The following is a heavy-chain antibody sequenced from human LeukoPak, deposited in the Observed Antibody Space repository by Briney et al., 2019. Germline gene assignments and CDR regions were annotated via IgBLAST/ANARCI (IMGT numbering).Heavy chain of an antibody. V-gene: IGHV4-59*08. Sequence: PSETLSLTCAVYGGSFSGYYWSWIRQPPGKGLEWIGYIYYSGSTNYNPSLKSRVTISVDTSKNQFSLKLSSVTAADTAVYYCARHHWGPLDYWGQGTLVTVSS. CDR1: GGSFSGYY. CDR2: IYYSGST. CDR3: ARHHWGPLDY. D-gene: IGHD3-16*01. J-gene: IGHJ4*02.